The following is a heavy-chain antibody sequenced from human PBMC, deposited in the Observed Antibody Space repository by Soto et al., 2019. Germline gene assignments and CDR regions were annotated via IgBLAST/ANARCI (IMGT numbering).Heavy chain of an antibody. Sequence: PSETLSLTCTVSGGSISSGGYYWSWIRQHPGKGLEWIGYIYYSGSTYYNPSLKSRVTISVDTSKNQFSLKLSSVTAADTAVYYCARGLNHYGSGMFDYWGQGTLVTVSS. D-gene: IGHD3-10*01. CDR1: GGSISSGGYY. CDR2: IYYSGST. CDR3: ARGLNHYGSGMFDY. V-gene: IGHV4-31*03. J-gene: IGHJ4*02.